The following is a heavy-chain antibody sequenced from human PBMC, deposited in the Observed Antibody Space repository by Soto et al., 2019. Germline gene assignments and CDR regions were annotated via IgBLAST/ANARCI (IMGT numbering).Heavy chain of an antibody. CDR1: GFTFSSYA. D-gene: IGHD2-15*01. CDR2: ISYDGSNK. V-gene: IGHV3-30-3*01. CDR3: ARDRAGSGWYYFDY. J-gene: IGHJ4*02. Sequence: QVQLVESGGGVVQPGRSLRLSCAASGFTFSSYAMHWVRQAPGKGLEWVAVISYDGSNKYYADSVKGRFTISRDNSKNTLYLQMNSLSAEDTAVYYCARDRAGSGWYYFDYWGQGTLVTVSS.